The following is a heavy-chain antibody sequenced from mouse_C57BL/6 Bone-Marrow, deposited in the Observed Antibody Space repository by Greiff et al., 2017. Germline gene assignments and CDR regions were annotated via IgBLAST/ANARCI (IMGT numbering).Heavy chain of an antibody. CDR2: ISNGGGST. J-gene: IGHJ2*01. V-gene: IGHV5-12*01. CDR3: ARLGSYYLDY. Sequence: EVKLMESGGGLVQPGGSLKLSCAASGFTFSDYYMSWVRQTPEKRLEWVAYISNGGGSTYYPDTVKGRFTIYRDNAKNTLYLQMSRLKSEDTAMYYCARLGSYYLDYWGQGTTLTVSS. CDR1: GFTFSDYY.